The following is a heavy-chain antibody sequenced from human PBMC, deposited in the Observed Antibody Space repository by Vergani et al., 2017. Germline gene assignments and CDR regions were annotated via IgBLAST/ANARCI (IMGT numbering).Heavy chain of an antibody. CDR2: VLIDGSNE. V-gene: IGHV3-30*02. D-gene: IGHD2-15*01. CDR1: GFTFNHYG. CDR3: AXDLAYCHEGSCAL. Sequence: QVQLVQSGGGVVQPGGSLRLSCVASGFTFNHYGMQWVRQAPGKGLEWVAYVLIDGSNEYYADSVKGRFIVSRDNSNDALYLQMNSLRTDDTAVYYWAXDLAYCHEGSCALWGQGSVVTVSS. J-gene: IGHJ4*02.